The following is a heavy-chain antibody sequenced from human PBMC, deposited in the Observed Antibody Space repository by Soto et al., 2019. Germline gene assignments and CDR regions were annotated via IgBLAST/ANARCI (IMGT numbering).Heavy chain of an antibody. CDR1: GGTFSSYA. CDR3: ASASKYDSSAYYYPRTYAFDS. J-gene: IGHJ3*02. D-gene: IGHD3-22*01. Sequence: ASVKVSCKASGGTFSSYAISWVRQAPGQGLEWMGGIIPIFGTANYAQKVQGRVTITADESTSTAYMELSRLRSEDTAVCYCASASKYDSSAYYYPRTYAFDSWRQETMVTVSS. V-gene: IGHV1-69*13. CDR2: IIPIFGTA.